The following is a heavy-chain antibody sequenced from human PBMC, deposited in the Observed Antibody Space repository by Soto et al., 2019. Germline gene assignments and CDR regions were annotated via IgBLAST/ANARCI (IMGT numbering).Heavy chain of an antibody. CDR3: AKKGLGSIATYCSTGDCHYAFDL. V-gene: IGHV3-23*01. CDR2: ISGGGDGT. D-gene: IGHD2-2*01. J-gene: IGHJ3*01. CDR1: GFTFGNYA. Sequence: EVQLLESGGGLVQPGGSLRLSCAASGFTFGNYAMIWVRQAPGTGLEWVSTISGGGDGTYYADSVRGRFTISRENSRNKVYLQMNILRGEDTAVYYCAKKGLGSIATYCSTGDCHYAFDLWGQGTMVTVSS.